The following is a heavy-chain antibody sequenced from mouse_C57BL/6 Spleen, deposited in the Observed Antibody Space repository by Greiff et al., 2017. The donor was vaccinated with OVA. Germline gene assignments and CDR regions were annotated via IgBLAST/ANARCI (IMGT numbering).Heavy chain of an antibody. CDR2: IYPGDGDT. Sequence: VQLQQSGPELVKPGASVKISCKASGYAFSSSWMNWVKQRPGKGLEWIGRIYPGDGDTNYNGKFKGKATLTADKSSSTAYMQLSSLTSEDSAVYFCARGGAYYSNFPFAYWGQGTLVTVSA. D-gene: IGHD2-5*01. CDR1: GYAFSSSW. CDR3: ARGGAYYSNFPFAY. J-gene: IGHJ3*01. V-gene: IGHV1-82*01.